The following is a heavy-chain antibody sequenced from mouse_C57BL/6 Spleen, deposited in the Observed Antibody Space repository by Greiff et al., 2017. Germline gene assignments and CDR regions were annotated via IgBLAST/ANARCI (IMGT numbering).Heavy chain of an antibody. Sequence: EVKLEESGGGLVQPGGSLSLSCAASGFTFTDYYMSWVRQPPGKALEWLGFIRNKANGYTTEYSASVKGRFTISRDTSKSILYLQMNALTAEDSATYYCARLIYYRKYFDVWGTGTTVTVSS. V-gene: IGHV7-3*01. D-gene: IGHD2-1*01. CDR3: ARLIYYRKYFDV. CDR2: IRNKANGYTT. J-gene: IGHJ1*03. CDR1: GFTFTDYY.